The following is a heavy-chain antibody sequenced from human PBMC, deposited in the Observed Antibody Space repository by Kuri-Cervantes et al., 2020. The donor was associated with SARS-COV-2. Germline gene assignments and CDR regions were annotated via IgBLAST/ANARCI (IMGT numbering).Heavy chain of an antibody. CDR1: GFTFSSYA. CDR3: ARRINYWWFDP. J-gene: IGHJ5*02. V-gene: IGHV3-23*01. D-gene: IGHD4-11*01. Sequence: GESLKISCAASGFTFSSYAMSWVRQAPGKGLEWVSAISGSGGSTYYADSVKGRFTISRDNSKNTLYLQMNSLRAEDTAVYYCARRINYWWFDPWGQGTLVTVSS. CDR2: ISGSGGST.